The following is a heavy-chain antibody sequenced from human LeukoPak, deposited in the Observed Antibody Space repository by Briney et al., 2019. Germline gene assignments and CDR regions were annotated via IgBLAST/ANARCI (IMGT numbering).Heavy chain of an antibody. D-gene: IGHD3-9*01. CDR2: INGDGSNI. CDR1: GFTFSSYW. J-gene: IGHJ6*02. Sequence: GGSLRLSCAASGFTFSSYWMHWVRQDPRKGLVWVSRINGDGSNINYADSVRGRFTISRDNAKNTLYLQMNTLRVEDTAVYYCARDLMDYDVSTGLHHYYMDVWGQGTTVTVSS. CDR3: ARDLMDYDVSTGLHHYYMDV. V-gene: IGHV3-74*01.